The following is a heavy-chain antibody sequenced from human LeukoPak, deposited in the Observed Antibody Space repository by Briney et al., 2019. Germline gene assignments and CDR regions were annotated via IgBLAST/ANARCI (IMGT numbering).Heavy chain of an antibody. J-gene: IGHJ5*02. CDR2: INPSSGGT. CDR3: ARVSVPAAIGGFDP. Sequence: ASVKVSCKASGYTFTRHYMNWVRQAPGQGLEWMGKINPSSGGTGYAQKFQGRVTITADESTSTAYMELSSLRSEDTAVYYCARVSVPAAIGGFDPWGQGTLVTVSS. V-gene: IGHV1-46*01. D-gene: IGHD2-2*01. CDR1: GYTFTRHY.